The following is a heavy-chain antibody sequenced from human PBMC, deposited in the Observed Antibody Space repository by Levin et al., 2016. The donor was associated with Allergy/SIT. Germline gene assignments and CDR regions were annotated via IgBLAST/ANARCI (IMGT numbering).Heavy chain of an antibody. D-gene: IGHD5-18*01. CDR3: ARGPHGGYSYGYYYYYGMDV. CDR2: INHSGST. Sequence: PGKGLEWIGEINHSGSTNYNPSLKSRVTISVDTSKNQFSLKLSSVTAADTAVYYCARGPHGGYSYGYYYYYGMDVWGQGTTVTVSS. V-gene: IGHV4-34*01. J-gene: IGHJ6*02.